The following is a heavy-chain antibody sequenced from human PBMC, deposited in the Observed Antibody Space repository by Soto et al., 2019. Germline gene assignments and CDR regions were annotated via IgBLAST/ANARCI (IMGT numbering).Heavy chain of an antibody. CDR3: AREAGSCSTTSCYRRAFDT. CDR2: INTEGDST. J-gene: IGHJ3*01. Sequence: SGGSLRLSCAASGFTFTGHWMHWVRQVPGKGLVWVARINTEGDSTNYADSVKGRFTISRDSATNTVYLQMNGLGVDDTSVYFCAREAGSCSTTSCYRRAFDTWGQGTMVTVSS. V-gene: IGHV3-74*01. D-gene: IGHD2-2*01. CDR1: GFTFTGHW.